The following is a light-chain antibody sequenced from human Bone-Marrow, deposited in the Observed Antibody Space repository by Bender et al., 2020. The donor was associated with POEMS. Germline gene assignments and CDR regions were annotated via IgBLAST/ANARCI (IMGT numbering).Light chain of an antibody. J-gene: IGLJ2*01. CDR1: SSDIGNYNL. CDR3: CSYAGSNTYI. V-gene: IGLV2-23*01. CDR2: EGA. Sequence: QSALTQPASVSGSPGQSITISCTGTSSDIGNYNLVSWYQRISGTAPKLIIYEGAKRPSGVSNRFSGSRSGNTASLTISGLQAEDEADYYCCSYAGSNTYIFGGGTKLTVL.